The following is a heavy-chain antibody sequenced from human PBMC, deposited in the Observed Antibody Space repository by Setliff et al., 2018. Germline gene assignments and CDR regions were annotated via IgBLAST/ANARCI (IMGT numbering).Heavy chain of an antibody. CDR1: GGSISSGDYY. V-gene: IGHV4-30-4*08. CDR3: ARDLVYCSGGSCYGLPDY. J-gene: IGHJ4*02. CDR2: IYYSGST. Sequence: KASETLSLTCTVSGGSISSGDYYWSWIRQPPGKGLDWIGYIYYSGSTYYNPSLKSRVTIAVDTSKNQFSLQLSSVTAADTAVYYCARDLVYCSGGSCYGLPDYWGQGTLVTVSS. D-gene: IGHD2-15*01.